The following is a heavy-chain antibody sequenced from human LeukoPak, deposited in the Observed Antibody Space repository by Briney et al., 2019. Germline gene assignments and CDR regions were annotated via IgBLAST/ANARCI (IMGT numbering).Heavy chain of an antibody. D-gene: IGHD4-23*01. CDR3: AKAVPKAVVTPSFDY. Sequence: GGSLRLSCAASGFTFSSYGMSWVRQAPGKGLEWVSAISGSAVSTYYADSVKGRFTISRDNSKNTLYLQMNSLRVEDTAVYYCAKAVPKAVVTPSFDYWGQGILVTVSS. J-gene: IGHJ4*02. V-gene: IGHV3-23*01. CDR1: GFTFSSYG. CDR2: ISGSAVST.